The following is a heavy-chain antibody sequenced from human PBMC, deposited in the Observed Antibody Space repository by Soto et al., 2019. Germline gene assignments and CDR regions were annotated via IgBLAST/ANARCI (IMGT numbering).Heavy chain of an antibody. Sequence: EVQLVESGGGLVKPGESLRLSCVASDSTFRSYSMNWVRQAPGRGLEWVSIISSGSSVIFYADSMKGRFTISRDNAKNSLYLKMNILRAEDTAVYYCARGGRGYTKDDTFEIWGQGTMVTVSS. D-gene: IGHD2-2*02. CDR1: DSTFRSYS. CDR3: ARGGRGYTKDDTFEI. CDR2: ISSGSSVI. J-gene: IGHJ3*02. V-gene: IGHV3-21*01.